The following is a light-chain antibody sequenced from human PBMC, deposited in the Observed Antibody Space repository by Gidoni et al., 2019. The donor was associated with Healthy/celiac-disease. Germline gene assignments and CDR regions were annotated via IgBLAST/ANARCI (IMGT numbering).Light chain of an antibody. Sequence: MQMTQPPPSLSSSVVDRDTITCRASQIISSYLNWYQQKPGKAPKLLIYAAASLQSGVPSRFSGSGSGTDFTLTISSLQPEDFATYYCQQSYSTPRTFGQGTKVEIK. V-gene: IGKV1-39*01. CDR1: QIISSY. J-gene: IGKJ1*01. CDR3: QQSYSTPRT. CDR2: AAA.